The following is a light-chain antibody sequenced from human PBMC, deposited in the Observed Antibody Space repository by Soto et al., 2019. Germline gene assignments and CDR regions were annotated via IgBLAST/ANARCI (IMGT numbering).Light chain of an antibody. CDR1: QSVLYSSNNKNC. V-gene: IGKV4-1*01. Sequence: DIVMTQSPDSLAVSLGERATINYKSSQSVLYSSNNKNCLAWYQQKPGQPPKLLIYWASTRESGVPDRFSGGGSGTDFTLTISSLQAEDVAIYYCQQYYGTPSFGGGTKVEIK. CDR2: WAS. CDR3: QQYYGTPS. J-gene: IGKJ4*01.